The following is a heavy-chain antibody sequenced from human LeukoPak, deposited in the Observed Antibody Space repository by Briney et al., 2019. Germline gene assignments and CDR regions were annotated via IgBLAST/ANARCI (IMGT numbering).Heavy chain of an antibody. CDR1: GGSISSYY. Sequence: SETLSLTCTVSGGSISSYYWSWIRQPPGKGLEWIGCIYYSGSTNYNPSLKSRVTISVDTSRNQFSLKLSSVTAADTAVHYCARDFRGYIDYWGQGALVTVSS. D-gene: IGHD5-18*01. V-gene: IGHV4-59*01. J-gene: IGHJ4*02. CDR2: IYYSGST. CDR3: ARDFRGYIDY.